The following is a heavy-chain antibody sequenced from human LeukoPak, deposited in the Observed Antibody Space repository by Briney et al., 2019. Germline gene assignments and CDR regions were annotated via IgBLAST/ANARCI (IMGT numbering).Heavy chain of an antibody. CDR3: ARGWEPGTLDAFDI. J-gene: IGHJ3*02. CDR2: IYYSGST. CDR1: GGSISSGGYY. Sequence: SETLSLTCTVSGGSISSGGYYWSWIRQHPGKGLEWIGYIYYSGSTYYNPSLKSRVTISVGTSKNQFSLKLSSVTAADTAVYYCARGWEPGTLDAFDIWGQGTMVTVSS. V-gene: IGHV4-31*03. D-gene: IGHD1-26*01.